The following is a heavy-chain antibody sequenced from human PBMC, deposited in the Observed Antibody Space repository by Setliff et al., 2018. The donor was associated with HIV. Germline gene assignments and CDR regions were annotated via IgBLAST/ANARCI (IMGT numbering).Heavy chain of an antibody. J-gene: IGHJ2*01. CDR2: INHAGST. CDR3: ARVGRAGLVTAGRYFDL. D-gene: IGHD3-9*01. Sequence: LTCAVYGVSFSGFHWSWLRQNAGEGLQWIAEINHAGSTKYNPSLKSRVTMSVDTSKNQFFLNVKSLTAADTAMYYCARVGRAGLVTAGRYFDLWGRGTRVTSPQ. CDR1: GVSFSGFH. V-gene: IGHV4-34*10.